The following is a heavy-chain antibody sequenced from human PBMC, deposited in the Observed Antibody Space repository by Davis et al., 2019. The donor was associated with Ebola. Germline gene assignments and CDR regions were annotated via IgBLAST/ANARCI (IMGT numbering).Heavy chain of an antibody. CDR3: ARRGYYDFWSGYSYYYYYGMDV. J-gene: IGHJ6*02. D-gene: IGHD3-3*01. CDR2: ISAYNGNT. Sequence: APVKVSCKASGYTFTSYGISWVRQAPGQGLEWMGWISAYNGNTNYAQKLQGRVTMTTDTSTSTAYMELRSLRSDDTAVYYCARRGYYDFWSGYSYYYYYGMDVWGQGTTVTVSS. V-gene: IGHV1-18*01. CDR1: GYTFTSYG.